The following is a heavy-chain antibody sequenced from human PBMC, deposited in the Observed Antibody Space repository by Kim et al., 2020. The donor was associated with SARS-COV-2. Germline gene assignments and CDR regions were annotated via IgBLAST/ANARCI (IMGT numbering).Heavy chain of an antibody. J-gene: IGHJ5*02. D-gene: IGHD3-16*01. CDR3: AKDPVYYDYVWGTNRGWFDP. Sequence: RFTISRDTSKNTLYLQMNSLRAEDTAVYYCAKDPVYYDYVWGTNRGWFDPWGQGTLVTVSS. V-gene: IGHV3-23*01.